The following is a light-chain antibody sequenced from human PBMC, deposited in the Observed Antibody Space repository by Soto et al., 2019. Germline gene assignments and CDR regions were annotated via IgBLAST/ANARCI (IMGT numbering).Light chain of an antibody. Sequence: QSVLTQPPSVSGAPGQRVSISCTGGSNNIGAGYGVHWYRQRPGTAPKLLIVANTILPSGVPDRFCASNSGTSSSLAITGIQAEDGGDYYCQYYDSTVSAWYVFGNGTKLTVL. V-gene: IGLV1-40*01. CDR2: ANT. CDR1: SNNIGAGYG. CDR3: QYYDSTVSAWYV. J-gene: IGLJ1*01.